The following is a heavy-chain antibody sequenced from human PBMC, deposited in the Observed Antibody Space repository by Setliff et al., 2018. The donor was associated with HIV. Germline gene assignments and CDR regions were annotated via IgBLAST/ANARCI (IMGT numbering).Heavy chain of an antibody. D-gene: IGHD1-26*01. J-gene: IGHJ4*02. CDR2: IYYSGTT. V-gene: IGHV4-39*07. CDR1: GGSIDSTSYY. Sequence: SETLSLTCTVSGGSIDSTSYYWGRIRQPPGKGLKWIGSIYYSGTTYYNPSLKSRVTISVDTTTNQVSLQVNSVTAVDTAVYYCARVPHRVVGTTTLLYHFDYWGLGTLVTVSS. CDR3: ARVPHRVVGTTTLLYHFDY.